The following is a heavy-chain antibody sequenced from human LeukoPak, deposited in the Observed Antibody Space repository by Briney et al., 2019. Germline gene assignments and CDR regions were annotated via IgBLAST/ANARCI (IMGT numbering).Heavy chain of an antibody. Sequence: PSETLSLTCTVSGGSISSSSYYWGWIRQPPGKGLEWIGSIYYSGSTYYNPSPKSRVTISVDTSKNQFSLKLSSVTAADTAVYYCAREGGYCDTSNCYSWFDPWGQGTLVTVSS. CDR3: AREGGYCDTSNCYSWFDP. CDR1: GGSISSSSYY. D-gene: IGHD2-21*02. J-gene: IGHJ5*02. V-gene: IGHV4-39*02. CDR2: IYYSGST.